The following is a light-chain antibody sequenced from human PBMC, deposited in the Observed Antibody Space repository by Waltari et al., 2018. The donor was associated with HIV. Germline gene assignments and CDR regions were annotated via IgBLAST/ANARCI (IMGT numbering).Light chain of an antibody. J-gene: IGLJ2*01. CDR2: EIS. CDR3: CSYTGSGTL. CDR1: SSDVGNYNL. Sequence: QSALTQPASAPGSPGQSITLSCTGTSSDVGNYNLVSWYQQHPGKAPKLMIYEISKWPSGVSNRFSGSKSGNTASLTISGLQAEDEADYYCCSYTGSGTLFGGGTKVTVL. V-gene: IGLV2-23*02.